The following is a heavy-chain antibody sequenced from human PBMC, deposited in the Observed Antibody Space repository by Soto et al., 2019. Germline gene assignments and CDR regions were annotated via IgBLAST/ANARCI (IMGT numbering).Heavy chain of an antibody. J-gene: IGHJ4*02. Sequence: GESLKISCKGSGYSFTSYWISWVRQMPGKGLEWMGRIDPSDSYTSYNPSLKSRVTISVDTSKNQFSLELTSVTAADTAVYYCARAPADWPFDYWGQGSLVTVSS. D-gene: IGHD3-9*01. CDR3: ARAPADWPFDY. CDR2: IDPSDSYT. CDR1: GYSFTSYW. V-gene: IGHV5-10-1*01.